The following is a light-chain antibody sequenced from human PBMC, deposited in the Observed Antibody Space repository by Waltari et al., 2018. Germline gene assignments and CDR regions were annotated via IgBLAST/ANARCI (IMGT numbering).Light chain of an antibody. J-gene: IGKJ5*01. Sequence: EIVLTQSPGTLSLSPGESATLSCRASRRVTSNYLAWYQQKPGQAPRPLIPGASSRATDIPDRFSGSGSGTDFTLTINRLEPEDFAVYYCQQFGSSPFTFGQGTRLEIK. CDR2: GAS. CDR3: QQFGSSPFT. CDR1: RRVTSNY. V-gene: IGKV3-20*01.